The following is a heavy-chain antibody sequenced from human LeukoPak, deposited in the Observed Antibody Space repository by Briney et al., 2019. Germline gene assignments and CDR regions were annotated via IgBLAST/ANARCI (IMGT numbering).Heavy chain of an antibody. V-gene: IGHV3-23*01. CDR1: GFTFSDYA. D-gene: IGHD3-10*01. CDR2: ISGSGGST. CDR3: AKCPGRYYGSGSYYNKNYYFDY. Sequence: GGSLRLSCAASGFTFSDYAMSWVRQAPGKGLEWVSAISGSGGSTYYADSVKGRFTISRDNSKNTLYLQMNSLRAEDTAVYYCAKCPGRYYGSGSYYNKNYYFDYWGQGTLVTVSS. J-gene: IGHJ4*02.